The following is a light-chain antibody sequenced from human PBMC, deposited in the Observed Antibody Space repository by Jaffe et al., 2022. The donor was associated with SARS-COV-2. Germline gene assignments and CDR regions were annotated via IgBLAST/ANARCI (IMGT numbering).Light chain of an antibody. J-gene: IGKJ1*01. CDR1: QSISRY. CDR3: QQSYSTPPWT. Sequence: DIQMTQSPSSLSASVGDRVTITCRASQSISRYLNWYQQKPGKAPKLLMYAAFSLQSGVPSRFSGSGSGTDFTLTISSLQPEDFATYYCQQSYSTPPWTFGQGTKVEIK. V-gene: IGKV1-39*01. CDR2: AAF.